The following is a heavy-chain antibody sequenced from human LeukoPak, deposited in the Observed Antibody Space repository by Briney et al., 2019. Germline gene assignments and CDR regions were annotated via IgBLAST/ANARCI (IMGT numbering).Heavy chain of an antibody. V-gene: IGHV3-7*01. CDR1: GFTFSSYW. D-gene: IGHD3-22*01. Sequence: GGSLRLSCAASGFTFSSYWMSWVRQAPGKGLEWVANIKQDGSEKYFVDSVKGRFTISRDNAKNSLYLQMNSLRAEDTAVYYCAKSRLFYYDTSGYAYWGQGTLVTVSS. J-gene: IGHJ4*02. CDR2: IKQDGSEK. CDR3: AKSRLFYYDTSGYAY.